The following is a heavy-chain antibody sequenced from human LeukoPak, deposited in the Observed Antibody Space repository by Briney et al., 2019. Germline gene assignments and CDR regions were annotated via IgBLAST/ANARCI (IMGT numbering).Heavy chain of an antibody. CDR3: ARMIATTGTKWFDP. CDR1: GFSFSGYG. D-gene: IGHD6-13*01. V-gene: IGHV3-48*01. J-gene: IGHJ5*02. Sequence: PGGSLRLSCAASGFSFSGYGMNWVRQAPGKGLERVSYISSSITTIYYADSVKGRFTISRDNAKNSLYLQMNSLRAEDTAVYYCARMIATTGTKWFDPWGQGTLVTVSS. CDR2: ISSSITTI.